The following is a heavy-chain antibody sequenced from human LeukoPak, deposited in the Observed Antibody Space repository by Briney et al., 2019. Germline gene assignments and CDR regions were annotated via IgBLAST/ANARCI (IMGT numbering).Heavy chain of an antibody. CDR2: ISYDGSNK. CDR1: GFTFSSYA. CDR3: ARERWELLRGSLDY. J-gene: IGHJ4*02. D-gene: IGHD1-26*01. V-gene: IGHV3-30-3*01. Sequence: GGSLRLSCAASGFTFSSYAMHWVRQAPGKGLEWVAVISYDGSNKYYADSMKGRFTISRDNSKNTLYLQMNSLRAEDTAVYYCARERWELLRGSLDYWGQGTLVTVSS.